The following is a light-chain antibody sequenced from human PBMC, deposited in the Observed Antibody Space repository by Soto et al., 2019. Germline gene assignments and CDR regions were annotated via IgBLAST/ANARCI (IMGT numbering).Light chain of an antibody. V-gene: IGKV3-20*01. CDR3: QQYGSSPTWT. CDR1: QSVSSSY. J-gene: IGKJ1*01. Sequence: PGPLPLSPGERATLSCRASQSVSSSYLAWYQQKPGQAPRLLIYGASSRATGIPDRFSGSGSGTDFTLTISRLEPEDFAVYYCQQYGSSPTWTFGQGTKVDI. CDR2: GAS.